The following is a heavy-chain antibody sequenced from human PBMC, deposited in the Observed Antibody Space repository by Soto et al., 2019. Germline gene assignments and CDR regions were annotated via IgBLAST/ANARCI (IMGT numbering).Heavy chain of an antibody. D-gene: IGHD3-22*01. CDR2: IYYSGST. CDR1: GGSISSGDYY. J-gene: IGHJ6*02. V-gene: IGHV4-30-4*01. CDR3: ARGSSSSGYSFYYYYGMDV. Sequence: QVQLQESGPGLVKPSQTLSLTCTVSGGSISSGDYYWSWIRQPPGKGLEWIGYIYYSGSTCYNPSLKSRVTISVDTSKNQFSLKLSSVTAADTAVYYCARGSSSSGYSFYYYYGMDVWGQGTTVTVSS.